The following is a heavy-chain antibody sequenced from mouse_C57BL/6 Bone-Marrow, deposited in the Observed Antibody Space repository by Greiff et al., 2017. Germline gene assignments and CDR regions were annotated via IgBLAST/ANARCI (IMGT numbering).Heavy chain of an antibody. D-gene: IGHD2-3*01. CDR2: ISSGGSYT. CDR1: GFTFSSYG. J-gene: IGHJ1*03. CDR3: ARLDGYYVGWYFDV. Sequence: EVKLQESGGDLVKPGGSLKLSCAASGFTFSSYGMSWVRQTPDKRLEWVATISSGGSYTYYPDSVKGRFTISRDNAKNTLYLQMSSLKSEDTAMYYCARLDGYYVGWYFDVWGTGTTVTVSS. V-gene: IGHV5-6*01.